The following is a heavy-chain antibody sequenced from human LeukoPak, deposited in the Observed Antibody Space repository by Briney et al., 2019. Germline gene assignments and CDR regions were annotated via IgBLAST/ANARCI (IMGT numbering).Heavy chain of an antibody. V-gene: IGHV1-3*01. CDR2: INAGNGNT. CDR1: GYTFTSYA. J-gene: IGHJ4*02. CDR3: ARGFAVVVPAAIGY. D-gene: IGHD2-2*02. Sequence: ASVKVSCKASGYTFTSYAMHWVRQAPGQRLEWMGWINAGNGNTKYSQKFQGRVTITRDTSASTAYMELSSLRSEDTAVYYCARGFAVVVPAAIGYWGQETLVTVSS.